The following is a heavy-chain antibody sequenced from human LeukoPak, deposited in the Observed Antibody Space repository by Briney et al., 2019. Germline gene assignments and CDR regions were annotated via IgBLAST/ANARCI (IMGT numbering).Heavy chain of an antibody. CDR3: ARNLVTSFDY. CDR2: ISPYNGNT. J-gene: IGHJ4*02. D-gene: IGHD3-9*01. CDR1: GYTFTNYG. Sequence: ASVKVSCKASGYTFTNYGITWVRQAPGQGLGWMGWISPYNGNTHYAPKLQGRVTMTTDTSTSTAYMELRSLRSDDTAVYYCARNLVTSFDYWGQGTLVTVSS. V-gene: IGHV1-18*01.